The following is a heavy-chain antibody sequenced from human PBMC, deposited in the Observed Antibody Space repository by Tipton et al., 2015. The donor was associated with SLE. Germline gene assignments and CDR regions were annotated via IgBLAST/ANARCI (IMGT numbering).Heavy chain of an antibody. CDR1: GGSISSSSYY. V-gene: IGHV4-39*01. Sequence: TLSLTCTVSGGSISSSSYYWGWIRQPPGKGLEWIGTVNYGGDTYYNPSLKSRVTISIDTSRNQFSLKLSSVTAADTAVYYCARFSLAAAGTWFDPWGQGTLVTVSS. CDR3: ARFSLAAAGTWFDP. D-gene: IGHD6-13*01. CDR2: VNYGGDT. J-gene: IGHJ5*02.